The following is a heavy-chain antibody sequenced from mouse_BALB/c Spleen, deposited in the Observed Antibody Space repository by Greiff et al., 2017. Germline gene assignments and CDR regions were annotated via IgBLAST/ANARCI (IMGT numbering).Heavy chain of an antibody. D-gene: IGHD2-3*01. J-gene: IGHJ3*01. CDR3: ARGYDGYPFAY. CDR2: ISSGGST. Sequence: EVMLVESGGGLVKPGGSLKLSCAASGFTFSSYAMSWVRQTPEKRLEWVASISSGGSTYYPDSVKGRFTISRDNARNILYLQMSSLRSEDTAMYYCARGYDGYPFAYWGQGTLVTVSA. V-gene: IGHV5-6-5*01. CDR1: GFTFSSYA.